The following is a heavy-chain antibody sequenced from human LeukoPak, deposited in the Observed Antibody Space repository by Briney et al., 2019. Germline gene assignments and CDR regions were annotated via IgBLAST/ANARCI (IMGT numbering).Heavy chain of an antibody. CDR2: IGRGTT. CDR1: GFTFSTYS. J-gene: IGHJ4*02. CDR3: ARDAPAGGKPEYFFDY. Sequence: GGSLRLSCAASGFTFSTYSMNWVRQAPGKGLEWVSRIGRGTTYADSVKGRFTISRDNGKNSVYLQMNSLRAEDTAVYYCARDAPAGGKPEYFFDYWGQGTLVTVSS. V-gene: IGHV3-48*04.